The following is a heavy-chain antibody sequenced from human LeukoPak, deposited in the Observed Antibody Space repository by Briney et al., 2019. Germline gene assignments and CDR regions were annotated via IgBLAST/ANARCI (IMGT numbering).Heavy chain of an antibody. J-gene: IGHJ4*02. D-gene: IGHD5-12*01. CDR3: AREGEIGYDLSDY. V-gene: IGHV1-46*01. Sequence: GASVKVSCKASGYTFTNYYMNWVRQAPGQGLEWMGIINPSGGSTSYVQKFQGRVTVTRDTSTSTVYMELSSLRSEDTAMYYCAREGEIGYDLSDYWGQGTLVTVSS. CDR2: INPSGGST. CDR1: GYTFTNYY.